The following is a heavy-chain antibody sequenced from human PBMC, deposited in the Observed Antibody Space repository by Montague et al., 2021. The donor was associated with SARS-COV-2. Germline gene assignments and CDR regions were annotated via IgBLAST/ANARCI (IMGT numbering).Heavy chain of an antibody. CDR1: GGSISSDNW. J-gene: IGHJ5*02. CDR3: ALPLGGARFDP. Sequence: ETLSLSCTVSGGSISSDNWWTWVRQPPGKGLEWIGDIFHSGTTNYNPSLKSRLTISVDKSKNQISLKLISVTAADTAMYYCALPLGGARFDPWGQGTLVTVSS. D-gene: IGHD3-16*01. CDR2: IFHSGTT. V-gene: IGHV4-4*02.